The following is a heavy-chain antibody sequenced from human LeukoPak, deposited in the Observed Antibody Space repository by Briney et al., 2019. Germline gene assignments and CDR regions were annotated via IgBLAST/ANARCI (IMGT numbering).Heavy chain of an antibody. D-gene: IGHD2-15*01. CDR3: ARSQLLLYYMDV. CDR1: GFTFSSYS. V-gene: IGHV3-21*01. Sequence: GGSLRLSCAASGFTFSSYSMNWVRQAPGKGLEWVSSISSSSSYIYYADSVKGRFTISRDTAKNSLYLQMNSLRAEDTAVYYCARSQLLLYYMDVWGKGTTVTVSS. J-gene: IGHJ6*03. CDR2: ISSSSSYI.